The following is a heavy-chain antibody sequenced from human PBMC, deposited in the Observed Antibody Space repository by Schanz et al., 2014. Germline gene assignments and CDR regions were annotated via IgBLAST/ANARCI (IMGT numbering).Heavy chain of an antibody. CDR1: GYTFTSYG. V-gene: IGHV1-69*04. J-gene: IGHJ6*03. CDR3: AGTYCSSTSCYTGYYYMDV. CDR2: IISILGIA. Sequence: QVQLVQSGAEVKKPGASVKVSCKASGYTFTSYGISWVRQAPGQGLEWMGRIISILGIANYAQNFQGRVTITADKSTSTAYMELTSLRSEDTAVYYCAGTYCSSTSCYTGYYYMDVWGKGTTVTVSS. D-gene: IGHD2-2*02.